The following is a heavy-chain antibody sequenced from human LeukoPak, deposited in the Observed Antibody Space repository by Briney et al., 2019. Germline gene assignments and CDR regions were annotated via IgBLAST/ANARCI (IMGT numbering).Heavy chain of an antibody. CDR2: FDPEDGET. D-gene: IGHD3-16*02. CDR1: GYTLTELS. CDR3: ARENMITFGGVIVPDY. J-gene: IGHJ4*02. V-gene: IGHV1-24*01. Sequence: ASVKVSCKVSGYTLTELSMHWVRQAPGKGLEWMGGFDPEDGETIYAQKFQGRVTMTEDTSTDTAYMELSSLRSEDTAVYYCARENMITFGGVIVPDYWGQGTLVAVSS.